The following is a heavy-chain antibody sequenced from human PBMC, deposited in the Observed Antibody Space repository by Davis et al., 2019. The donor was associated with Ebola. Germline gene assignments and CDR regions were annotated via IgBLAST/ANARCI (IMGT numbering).Heavy chain of an antibody. CDR1: GFSFNSYW. J-gene: IGHJ5*02. D-gene: IGHD1-14*01. Sequence: HTGGSLRLSCEASGFSFNSYWMHWVRQAPGKGLVWVSRSNTGGSRVDYADSVRGRFTIYRDNAKNTLYLQMNSLKAEDTAVYYCVRGRSGYKNPSGWFDPWGQGTLVTVSS. CDR2: SNTGGSRV. V-gene: IGHV3-74*01. CDR3: VRGRSGYKNPSGWFDP.